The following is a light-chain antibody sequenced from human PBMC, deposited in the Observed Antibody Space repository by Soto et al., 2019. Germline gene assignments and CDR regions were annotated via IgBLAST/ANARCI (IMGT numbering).Light chain of an antibody. CDR1: QSVSSY. CDR2: DAS. Sequence: ELVLTQSPATLSLSPGERATLSCRASQSVSSYLAWYQQTPGQAPSLLIYDASNRATGIPARFSGSGSGTDFTLTISSLAPEDFAVYYCQQRSNLCYTFGQGTKLEIK. V-gene: IGKV3-11*01. J-gene: IGKJ2*01. CDR3: QQRSNLCYT.